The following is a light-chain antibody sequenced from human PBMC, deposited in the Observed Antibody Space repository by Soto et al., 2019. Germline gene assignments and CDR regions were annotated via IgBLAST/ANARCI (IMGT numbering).Light chain of an antibody. J-gene: IGKJ1*01. CDR1: QSISSY. V-gene: IGKV1-39*01. CDR3: QQSYSIPWT. Sequence: DIQMTQSPSSLSASVGDRVTITCRASQSISSYLNWYQQKPGKAPKVLIYAASSLQSGVPSTFSGSGSGTDFTLTISTLQPEDFATYYCQQSYSIPWTFGQGTKVEIK. CDR2: AAS.